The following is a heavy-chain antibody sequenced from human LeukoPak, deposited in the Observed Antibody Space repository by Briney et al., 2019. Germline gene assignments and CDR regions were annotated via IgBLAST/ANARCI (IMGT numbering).Heavy chain of an antibody. CDR2: ISSSSSYM. V-gene: IGHV3-21*01. J-gene: IGHJ5*02. Sequence: GSLRLSCVASGFTFSSYSMNWVRQAPGKGLEWVSSISSSSSYMYYADSVRGRFTISRDNAKNSLYLQMNSLRAEDTAMYYCARDTAHSYGYWFDPWGQGTLVTVSS. CDR1: GFTFSSYS. D-gene: IGHD5-18*01. CDR3: ARDTAHSYGYWFDP.